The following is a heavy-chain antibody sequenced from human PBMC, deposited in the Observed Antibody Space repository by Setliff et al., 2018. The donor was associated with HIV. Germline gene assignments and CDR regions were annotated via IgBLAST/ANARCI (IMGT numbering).Heavy chain of an antibody. V-gene: IGHV4-39*01. D-gene: IGHD3-22*01. CDR3: AMGSSGYPFDY. J-gene: IGHJ4*02. CDR1: GGSISSSSYY. Sequence: KSSETLSLTCSVSGGSISSSSYYWGWIRQPPRKGLDWIGSMSYTGTTYDNPSLKSRVTISVDTSKNQFSLKLTSVTAADAAVYFCAMGSSGYPFDYWGQGSLVTVSS. CDR2: MSYTGTT.